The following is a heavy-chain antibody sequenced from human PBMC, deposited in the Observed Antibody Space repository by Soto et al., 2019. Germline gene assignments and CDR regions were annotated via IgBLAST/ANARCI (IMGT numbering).Heavy chain of an antibody. V-gene: IGHV1-69*12. J-gene: IGHJ6*02. CDR3: ARVEKRLGDYYYYGMDV. CDR1: GGTFSSYA. CDR2: IIPIFGTA. Sequence: QVQLVQSGAEVKKPGSSVKVSCKASGGTFSSYAISWVRQAPGQGLEWMGGIIPIFGTANYAQKFQGRVTITADESTSTAYMELSSLRSEDTAVYYCARVEKRLGDYYYYGMDVWGQGTTVTVSS. D-gene: IGHD3-16*01.